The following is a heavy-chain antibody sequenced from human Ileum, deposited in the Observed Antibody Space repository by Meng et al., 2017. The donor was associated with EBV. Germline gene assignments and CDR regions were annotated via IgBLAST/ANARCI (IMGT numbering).Heavy chain of an antibody. CDR1: GDSMTNNNW. D-gene: IGHD2-8*01. Sequence: VNLRQAVPGLVESSGTLSLTCGVSGDSMTNNNWWTWVRQPPGNGLEWIGEIYHSGSTNYNPSLQSRATISVDMSKKQFSLKLRSVTAADTAVYYCARTGVGLAFDYWGLGTLVTVSS. CDR2: IYHSGST. CDR3: ARTGVGLAFDY. V-gene: IGHV4-4*02. J-gene: IGHJ4*02.